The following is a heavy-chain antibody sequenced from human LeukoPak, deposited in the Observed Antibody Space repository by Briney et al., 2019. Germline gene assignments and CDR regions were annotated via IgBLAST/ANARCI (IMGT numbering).Heavy chain of an antibody. V-gene: IGHV4-34*01. CDR1: GGSFSGYY. J-gene: IGHJ5*02. CDR2: INHSGST. D-gene: IGHD3-22*01. CDR3: ARGGDYYDSSGYYYYNWFDP. Sequence: SETLSLTCAVYGGSFSGYYWSWIRQPPGKGLEWIGEINHSGSTNYNPSLKSRVTISVDTSKNQFSLKLSSATAADTAVYYCARGGDYYDSSGYYYYNWFDPWGQGTLVTVSS.